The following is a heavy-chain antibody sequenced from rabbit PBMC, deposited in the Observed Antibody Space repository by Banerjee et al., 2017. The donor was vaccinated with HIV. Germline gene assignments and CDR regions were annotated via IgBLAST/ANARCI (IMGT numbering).Heavy chain of an antibody. J-gene: IGHJ3*01. D-gene: IGHD1-1*01. CDR1: GFSFSSYW. CDR2: IYVGSSGST. V-gene: IGHV1S40*01. Sequence: QSLEESGGDLVKPGASLTLTCTASGFSFSSYWICWVRQAPGKGLEWIACIYVGSSGSTYYASWAKGRFTISKTSSTTVTLQMTSLTGADTATYFCARGFGSSSGFLTRLDLWGPGTLVTVS. CDR3: ARGFGSSSGFLTRLDL.